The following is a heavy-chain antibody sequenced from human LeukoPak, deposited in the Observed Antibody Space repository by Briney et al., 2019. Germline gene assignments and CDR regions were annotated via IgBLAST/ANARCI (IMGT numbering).Heavy chain of an antibody. CDR2: ISGSGGST. J-gene: IGHJ4*02. CDR3: AKDIVATINYCEY. CDR1: GFTFSSYA. Sequence: PGGSLRLSCAASGFTFSSYAMSWVRQAPGKGLEWVSAISGSGGSTYYADSVKGRFTISRDNSKNTLYLQMSSLRAEDTAVYYCAKDIVATINYCEYWGQGTLVTVSS. D-gene: IGHD5-12*01. V-gene: IGHV3-23*01.